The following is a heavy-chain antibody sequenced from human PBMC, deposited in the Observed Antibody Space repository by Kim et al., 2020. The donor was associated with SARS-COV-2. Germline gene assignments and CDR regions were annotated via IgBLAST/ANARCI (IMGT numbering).Heavy chain of an antibody. D-gene: IGHD6-13*01. J-gene: IGHJ6*02. V-gene: IGHV3-23*01. CDR1: GFTFSSYA. Sequence: GGSLRLSCAASGFTFSSYAMSWVRQAPGKGMEWVSAISGSGGSTYYADSVKGRFTISRDNSKNTLYLQMNSLRAEDTAVYYCAKVCCRGSYSSPYYYGMDVWGQGTTVTVSS. CDR3: AKVCCRGSYSSPYYYGMDV. CDR2: ISGSGGST.